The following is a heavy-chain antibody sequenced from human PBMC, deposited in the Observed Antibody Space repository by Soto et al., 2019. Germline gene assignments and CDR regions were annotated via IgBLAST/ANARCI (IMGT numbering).Heavy chain of an antibody. D-gene: IGHD3-3*01. J-gene: IGHJ4*02. CDR2: ISYDGSNN. CDR3: AKDGDSYYNFWSDYSPFDY. V-gene: IGHV3-30*18. Sequence: GGSLRLSCAACGFTFSSYGMHWVRQAPGKGLEWVAIISYDGSNNYYADSVKGRFTISRDNSKNTLYLQMNSLRAEDTAVYYCAKDGDSYYNFWSDYSPFDYWGQGTLVTVSS. CDR1: GFTFSSYG.